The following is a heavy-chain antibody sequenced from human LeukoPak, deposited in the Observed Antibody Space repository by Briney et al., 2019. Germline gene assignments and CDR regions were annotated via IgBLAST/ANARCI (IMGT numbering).Heavy chain of an antibody. Sequence: GGSLRLSCAASGFPFTSYSMNWVRQAPGKGLEWGSYISSSSSTINYADSVRGRFTISRDNAKNSLYLQMNSRRDEDTAVYYCARDLSFWGQGTLVTVSS. V-gene: IGHV3-48*02. CDR3: ARDLSF. J-gene: IGHJ4*02. CDR2: ISSSSSTI. CDR1: GFPFTSYS.